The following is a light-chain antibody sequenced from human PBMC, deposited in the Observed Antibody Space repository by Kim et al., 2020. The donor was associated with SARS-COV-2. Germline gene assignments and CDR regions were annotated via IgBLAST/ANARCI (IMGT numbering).Light chain of an antibody. CDR1: QSVSSY. J-gene: IGKJ1*01. V-gene: IGKV3-11*01. CDR3: QQRINWPRT. Sequence: EIVLTQSPATLSLSPGERATLSCRASQSVSSYLAWYQQKPGQAPRLLIYDASNRATSIPARFSGSGSGTDFTLTISSLEPEDFAVYYCQQRINWPRTFGQGTKVDIK. CDR2: DAS.